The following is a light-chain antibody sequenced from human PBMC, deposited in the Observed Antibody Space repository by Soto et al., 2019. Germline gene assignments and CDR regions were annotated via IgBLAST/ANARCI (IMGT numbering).Light chain of an antibody. J-gene: IGKJ2*01. CDR3: QQYNSYSHYT. V-gene: IGKV1-5*01. CDR1: QSISSW. CDR2: DAS. Sequence: DIQMTQSPSTLSASVGDRVTITCRASQSISSWLAWYQQKPGKAPKLLIYDASSLESGVPSRFSGSGSGTEFTLTVSSLQPDDFATEYCQQYNSYSHYTFGQGTKLEIK.